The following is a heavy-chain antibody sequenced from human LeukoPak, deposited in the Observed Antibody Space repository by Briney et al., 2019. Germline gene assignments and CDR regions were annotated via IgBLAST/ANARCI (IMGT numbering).Heavy chain of an antibody. J-gene: IGHJ4*02. Sequence: SETLSLTCTVSGGSISSYYWSWIRQPAGKGLEWIGRIYTSGSTNYNPSLKSRVTMSVDTSKNQFSLKLSSVTAADTAVYYCAREYLDISITIFPSSPYYFDYWGQGTLVTVSS. CDR1: GGSISSYY. V-gene: IGHV4-4*07. CDR3: AREYLDISITIFPSSPYYFDY. D-gene: IGHD3-3*01. CDR2: IYTSGST.